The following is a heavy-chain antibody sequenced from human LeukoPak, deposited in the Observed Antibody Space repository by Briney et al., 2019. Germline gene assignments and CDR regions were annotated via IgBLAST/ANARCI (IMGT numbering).Heavy chain of an antibody. CDR3: ARDRGGPGRAGYFVD. D-gene: IGHD5-24*01. CDR1: GFTVSSTY. J-gene: IGHJ4*02. CDR2: SYSAGSP. V-gene: IGHV3-53*01. Sequence: GESLRLSCAASGFTVSSTYMTWVRQPPGKGLEWVSTSYSAGSPFYADSVKGRFTISRDSSTNTLFLQMNSLRAEDTAVYYCARDRGGPGRAGYFVDWGQGTQVTVSS.